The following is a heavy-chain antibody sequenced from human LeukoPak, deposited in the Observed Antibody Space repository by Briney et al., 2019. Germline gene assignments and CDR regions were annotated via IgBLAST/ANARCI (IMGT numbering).Heavy chain of an antibody. CDR3: ARDMNNGLLPDH. CDR2: VHPGDSDI. J-gene: IGHJ4*02. Sequence: PGESLKISCKSSGYNFTNYWIGRVRPMPGKGLEWMGIVHPGDSDIRYNPSFEGQVTISADKSTTTAYLQWTSLKASDSAMYFCARDMNNGLLPDHWGQGTLVTVSS. D-gene: IGHD2-21*02. CDR1: GYNFTNYW. V-gene: IGHV5-51*01.